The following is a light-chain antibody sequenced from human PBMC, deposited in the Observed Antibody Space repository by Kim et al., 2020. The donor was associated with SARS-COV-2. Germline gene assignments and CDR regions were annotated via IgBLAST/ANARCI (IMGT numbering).Light chain of an antibody. CDR2: GAS. CDR3: KQYNNWPRT. V-gene: IGKV3-15*01. Sequence: EIVMTQSPATLSVSPGERATLSCRASQSVSSNLAWYQQKPGQAPRLLIYGASTRATGIPARFSGSGSGTEFTLTISSLQSEDFAVYYCKQYNNWPRTCGQGTKVEIK. CDR1: QSVSSN. J-gene: IGKJ1*01.